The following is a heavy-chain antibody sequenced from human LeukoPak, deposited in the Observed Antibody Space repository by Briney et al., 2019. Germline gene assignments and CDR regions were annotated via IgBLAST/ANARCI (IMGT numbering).Heavy chain of an antibody. CDR1: GGSISYYY. CDR3: ARDPHGSSGWYDY. Sequence: PSETLSLTCTVSGGSISYYYWTWIRQPAGKGLEWIGRIHSSGSTNYNPSLKSRVTMSVDTPKNQFSLRLSSVTAADTAVYYCARDPHGSSGWYDYWGQGILVTVSS. J-gene: IGHJ4*02. CDR2: IHSSGST. V-gene: IGHV4-4*07. D-gene: IGHD6-19*01.